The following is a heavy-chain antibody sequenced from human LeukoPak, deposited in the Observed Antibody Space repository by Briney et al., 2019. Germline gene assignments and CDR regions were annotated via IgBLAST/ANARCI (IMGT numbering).Heavy chain of an antibody. D-gene: IGHD6-6*01. Sequence: GGSLSLSCAASGFTFSSYGMHWVRQAQGKGLEWVAVIWYDGSNEYYADSVKGRFTISRDNSKNTLYLQMNSLRAEDTAVYYCAEQARIAARLHYFDYWGQGTLVTVSS. CDR1: GFTFSSYG. V-gene: IGHV3-33*06. J-gene: IGHJ4*02. CDR3: AEQARIAARLHYFDY. CDR2: IWYDGSNE.